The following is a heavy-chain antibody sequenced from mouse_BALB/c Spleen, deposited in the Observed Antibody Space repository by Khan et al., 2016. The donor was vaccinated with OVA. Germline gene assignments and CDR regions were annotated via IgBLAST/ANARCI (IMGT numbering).Heavy chain of an antibody. CDR1: GYSLTRYG. CDR2: IWAGGST. D-gene: IGHD3-3*01. Sequence: QVQLKQSGPGLVAPSQSLSITCTVYGYSLTRYGVHWVRQPPGKGLEWLGLIWAGGSTNYHWALMSRLSISIDNSKSLVFLIMNRLQTDYTALYYCARSKYLARYWGQGTTLTVSS. CDR3: ARSKYLARY. V-gene: IGHV2-9*02. J-gene: IGHJ2*01.